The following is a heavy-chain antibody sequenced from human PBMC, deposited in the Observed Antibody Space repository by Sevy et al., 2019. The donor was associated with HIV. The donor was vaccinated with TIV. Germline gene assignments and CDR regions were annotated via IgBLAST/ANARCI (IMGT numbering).Heavy chain of an antibody. Sequence: GGSLRLSCAASGFTFSSYWMSWVRQAPGKGLEWVAYIKEDGSEENYVDSVKGRFTISRANAKNSLYLQMNSLRAEDTAVYYCARSSNGALDYWGQGTLVTVSS. J-gene: IGHJ4*02. CDR2: IKEDGSEE. CDR3: ARSSNGALDY. CDR1: GFTFSSYW. D-gene: IGHD2-2*01. V-gene: IGHV3-7*01.